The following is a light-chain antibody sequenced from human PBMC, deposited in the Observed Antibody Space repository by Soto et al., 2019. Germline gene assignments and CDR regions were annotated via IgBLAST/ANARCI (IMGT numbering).Light chain of an antibody. V-gene: IGLV2-14*01. Sequence: QSVLTQPASVSGSPGQSITISCTGTSSDVGGYNYVSWYQQHPGKAPKLMIYEVSNRPSGVSNRFSGSKSGNTASLTISGLQAEDEAAYYCSSYTSSSNDYVFGTGTKLTVL. CDR3: SSYTSSSNDYV. J-gene: IGLJ1*01. CDR2: EVS. CDR1: SSDVGGYNY.